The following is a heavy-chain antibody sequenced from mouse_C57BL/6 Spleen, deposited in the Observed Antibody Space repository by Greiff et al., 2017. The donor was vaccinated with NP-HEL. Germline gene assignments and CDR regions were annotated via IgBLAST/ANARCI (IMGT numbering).Heavy chain of an antibody. J-gene: IGHJ3*01. CDR2: IYPGDGDT. D-gene: IGHD1-1*01. CDR1: GYAFSSSW. CDR3: AREEDYGSSLFAY. V-gene: IGHV1-82*01. Sequence: VQLQQSGPELVKPGASVKISCKASGYAFSSSWMNWVKQRPGKGLEWIGRIYPGDGDTNYNGKFKGKATLTADKSSSTAYMQLSSLTSEDSAVYFCAREEDYGSSLFAYWGQGTLVTVSA.